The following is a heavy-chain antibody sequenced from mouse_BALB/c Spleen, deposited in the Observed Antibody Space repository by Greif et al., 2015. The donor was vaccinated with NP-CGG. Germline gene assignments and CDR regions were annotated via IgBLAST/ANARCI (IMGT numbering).Heavy chain of an antibody. CDR3: ARNGGSSFDY. CDR1: GYTFTSYW. D-gene: IGHD1-1*01. CDR2: INPSTGYT. Sequence: QVQLKQSGAELAKPGASVKMSCKASGYTFTSYWMHWVKQRPGQGLEWIGYINPSTGYTEYNQKFKDKATLTADKSSSTAYMQLSSLTSEDSAVYYCARNGGSSFDYWGQGTTLTVSS. J-gene: IGHJ2*01. V-gene: IGHV1-7*01.